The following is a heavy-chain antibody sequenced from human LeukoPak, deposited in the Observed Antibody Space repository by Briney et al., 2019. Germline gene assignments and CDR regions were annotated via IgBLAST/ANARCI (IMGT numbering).Heavy chain of an antibody. V-gene: IGHV3-7*01. D-gene: IGHD6-19*01. J-gene: IGHJ4*02. CDR2: IKQDGSEK. CDR3: AYHSGWYSAIFDS. CDR1: GFSFSNYW. Sequence: GGSLRLSCAASGFSFSNYWTNWVRQAPGKGLGWVANIKQDGSEKNYMDSVKGRFTISRDNTKNLLYLQMNSLRAEDTAMYYCAYHSGWYSAIFDSWGQGTLVTVSS.